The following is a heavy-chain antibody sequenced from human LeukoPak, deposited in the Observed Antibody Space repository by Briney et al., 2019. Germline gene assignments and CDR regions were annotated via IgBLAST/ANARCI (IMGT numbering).Heavy chain of an antibody. J-gene: IGHJ4*02. Sequence: GGSLRLSCAASGFTFNNYGMHWVRQAPGKGLEWVAFIRYNGNNQYYADSVKGRFTISRDNAKNSLYLQMNSLRAEDTAVYYCARDSIAAAVVDYWGQGTLVTVSS. V-gene: IGHV3-30*02. D-gene: IGHD6-13*01. CDR3: ARDSIAAAVVDY. CDR2: IRYNGNNQ. CDR1: GFTFNNYG.